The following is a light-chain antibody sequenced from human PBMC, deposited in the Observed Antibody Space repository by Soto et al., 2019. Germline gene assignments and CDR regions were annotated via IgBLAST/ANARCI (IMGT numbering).Light chain of an antibody. Sequence: EIVLTQSPGILSLSPGERATLSCRASQSVSSNYLAWYQQKPGQAPRLLIYETSSRATGITDRFTGSGSGTDFTLTISRLEPEDFAVYYCQQYGSSGTFGQGTKVDIK. J-gene: IGKJ1*01. V-gene: IGKV3-20*01. CDR3: QQYGSSGT. CDR2: ETS. CDR1: QSVSSNY.